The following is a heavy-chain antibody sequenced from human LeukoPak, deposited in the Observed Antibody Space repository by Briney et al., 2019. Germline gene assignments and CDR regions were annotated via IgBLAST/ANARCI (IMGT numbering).Heavy chain of an antibody. J-gene: IGHJ4*02. CDR1: GFTFSSYG. V-gene: IGHV3-33*01. D-gene: IGHD3-22*01. CDR2: IWYDGSNK. Sequence: GGSLRLSCAASGFTFSSYGMHWVRQAPGKGLEWVAVIWYDGSNKYYAGSVKGRFTISRDNSKNTLYLQMNSLRAEDTAVYYCARDDSSGYYYSDYWGQGTLVTVSS. CDR3: ARDDSSGYYYSDY.